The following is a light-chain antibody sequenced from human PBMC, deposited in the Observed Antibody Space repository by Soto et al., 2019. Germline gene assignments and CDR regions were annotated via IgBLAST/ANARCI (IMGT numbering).Light chain of an antibody. CDR3: SSYAGSTMLV. CDR1: SRDVGGYNF. Sequence: QSVLAPPPSPAGAPWQSVTISCPGTSRDVGGYNFVSWYQQHPGKAPQPMIYEVSKRPSGVPDRFSGSKSGNTASLTVSGLQAEDEADYYCSSYAGSTMLVFGGGTKVTVL. CDR2: EVS. J-gene: IGLJ2*01. V-gene: IGLV2-8*01.